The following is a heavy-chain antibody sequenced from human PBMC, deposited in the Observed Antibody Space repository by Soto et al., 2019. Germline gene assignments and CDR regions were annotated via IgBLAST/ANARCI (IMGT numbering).Heavy chain of an antibody. CDR3: ARGRYGDY. CDR2: ISAHSGNT. V-gene: IGHV1-18*01. Sequence: QVHLVQSGAGVKKPGASVKVSCKGSGYTFTSYGITWVRQTPGQGLVWMGWISAHSGNTDYAQRLQGRVTVTRDTSTSTAYMELRSLRSDDTAVYYCARGRYGDYWGQGALVTVSS. D-gene: IGHD1-1*01. J-gene: IGHJ4*02. CDR1: GYTFTSYG.